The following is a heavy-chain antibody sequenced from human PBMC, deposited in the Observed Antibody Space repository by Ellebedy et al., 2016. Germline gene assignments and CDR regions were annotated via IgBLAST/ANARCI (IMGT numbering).Heavy chain of an antibody. CDR1: GGSFSGYY. CDR2: INHSGST. D-gene: IGHD6-19*01. Sequence: SETLSLTCAVYGGSFSGYYWSWIRQPPGKGLEWIGEINHSGSTSYNPSLKSRVTISVDTSKNQFSLKLSSVTAADTAVYYCARVPKVSLKQWLVRRYFDYWGQGTLVTVSS. CDR3: ARVPKVSLKQWLVRRYFDY. V-gene: IGHV4-34*01. J-gene: IGHJ4*02.